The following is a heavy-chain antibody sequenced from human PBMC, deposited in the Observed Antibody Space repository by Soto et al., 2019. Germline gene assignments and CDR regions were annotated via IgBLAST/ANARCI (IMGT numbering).Heavy chain of an antibody. V-gene: IGHV3-30-3*01. J-gene: IGHJ6*02. Sequence: PGGSLRLSCAASGFTFSSYAMHWVRQAPGKGLEWVAVISYDGSNKYYADSVKGRFTISRDNSKNTLYLQMNSLRAEDTAVYYCARDLTRPRYYDILTGYYNYYYYGMDVWGQGTTVTVSS. CDR3: ARDLTRPRYYDILTGYYNYYYYGMDV. D-gene: IGHD3-9*01. CDR2: ISYDGSNK. CDR1: GFTFSSYA.